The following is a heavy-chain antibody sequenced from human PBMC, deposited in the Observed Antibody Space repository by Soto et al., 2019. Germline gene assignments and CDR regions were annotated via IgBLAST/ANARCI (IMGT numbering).Heavy chain of an antibody. Sequence: SETLSLTCTIYGGSISSSSYYWGWIRQPPGKGLEWIGSIYYSGSTYYNPSLKSQVTISVDTSKNQYSMKMSSVTAEDTAVNYCARRLYYDSSGFEGGGMDVWGQGTTVT. CDR2: IYYSGST. CDR3: ARRLYYDSSGFEGGGMDV. J-gene: IGHJ6*02. CDR1: GGSISSSSYY. D-gene: IGHD3-22*01. V-gene: IGHV4-39*01.